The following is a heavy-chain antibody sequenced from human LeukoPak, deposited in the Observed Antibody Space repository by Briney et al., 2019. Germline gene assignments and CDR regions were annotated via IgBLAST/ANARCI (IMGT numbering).Heavy chain of an antibody. Sequence: PSETLSLTCAVYGESFSGYYWNWIRQPPGKGLEWIGEINHSGSTNYNPSLKSRVTISVDTSKNQFSLKLSSVTAADTAVYYCARRDHDSSGYYYGFDYWGQGILVTVSS. D-gene: IGHD3-22*01. CDR2: INHSGST. J-gene: IGHJ4*02. V-gene: IGHV4-34*01. CDR3: ARRDHDSSGYYYGFDY. CDR1: GESFSGYY.